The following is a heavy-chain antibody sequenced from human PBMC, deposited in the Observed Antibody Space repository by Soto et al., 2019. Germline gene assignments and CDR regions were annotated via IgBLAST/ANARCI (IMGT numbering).Heavy chain of an antibody. J-gene: IGHJ5*02. V-gene: IGHV4-34*01. D-gene: IGHD3-16*01. CDR3: VRIRYQLPSSVLWLDP. Sequence: PSETLSLTCAVYGGFLSESYWTWIRQPPGKGLEWIGEINHVGGTNYNPALKSRVTMSVDTCQNQFSLRLISVTAADTAMYCCVRIRYQLPSSVLWLDPWGQGTPVTVSS. CDR2: INHVGGT. CDR1: GGFLSESY.